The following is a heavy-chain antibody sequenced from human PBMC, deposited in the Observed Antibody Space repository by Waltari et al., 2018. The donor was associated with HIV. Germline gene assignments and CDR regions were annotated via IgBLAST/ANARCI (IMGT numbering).Heavy chain of an antibody. CDR3: ARDKRVSPYGSGSYFDY. Sequence: QLQLQESGPGLVKPSETLSLTCTVPGASISSSSYYWGWIRQPPGKGLEWIGSIYYSGSTYYNPSLKSRVTISVDTSKNQFSLKLNSVTAADTAVYYCARDKRVSPYGSGSYFDYWGQGTLVTVSS. CDR2: IYYSGST. CDR1: GASISSSSYY. V-gene: IGHV4-39*07. J-gene: IGHJ4*02. D-gene: IGHD3-10*01.